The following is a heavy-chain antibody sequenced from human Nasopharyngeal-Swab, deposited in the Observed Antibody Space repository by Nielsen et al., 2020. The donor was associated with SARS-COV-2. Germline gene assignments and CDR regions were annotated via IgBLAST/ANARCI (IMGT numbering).Heavy chain of an antibody. V-gene: IGHV3-15*07. J-gene: IGHJ3*01. Sequence: GESLKISCAVSGFTFSNAWMNWVRQAPGKGLEWVGRIKSKTDGGTTDYAAPVKGRFTISRDDSKATLYLQMNSLKAEDTAVYYCTTYNDRDAFNVWGQGTMVTVSS. D-gene: IGHD1-1*01. CDR3: TTYNDRDAFNV. CDR2: IKSKTDGGTT. CDR1: GFTFSNAW.